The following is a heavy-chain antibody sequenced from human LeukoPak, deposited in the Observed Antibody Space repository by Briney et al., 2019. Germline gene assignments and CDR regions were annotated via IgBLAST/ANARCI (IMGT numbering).Heavy chain of an antibody. Sequence: GASVKVSCKVSGYTLTELSMHWVRQAPGQGLEWMGIINPSGGSTSYAQKFQGRVTMTRDTSTSTVYMELSSLRSEDTAVYYCASGDDSSGYYLDYWGQGTLVTVSS. CDR1: GYTLTELS. J-gene: IGHJ4*02. D-gene: IGHD3-22*01. CDR2: INPSGGST. CDR3: ASGDDSSGYYLDY. V-gene: IGHV1-46*01.